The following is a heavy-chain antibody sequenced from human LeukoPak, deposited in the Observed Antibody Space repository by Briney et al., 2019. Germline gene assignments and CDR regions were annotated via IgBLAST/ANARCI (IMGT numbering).Heavy chain of an antibody. CDR3: ATNEWSGYYFEY. CDR2: IYSSGST. V-gene: IGHV4-39*01. Sequence: PSETLSLTCTVSAGSISSSSYYWGWIRQPPGKGLEWIGSIYSSGSTYYNPSLKSRVTISVDTSKNQFSLKLSSVTAADTAVYYCATNEWSGYYFEYWGQGTLVPVSS. J-gene: IGHJ4*02. CDR1: AGSISSSSYY. D-gene: IGHD3-3*01.